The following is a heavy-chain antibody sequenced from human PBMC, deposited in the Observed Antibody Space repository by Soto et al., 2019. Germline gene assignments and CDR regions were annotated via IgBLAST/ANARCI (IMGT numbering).Heavy chain of an antibody. J-gene: IGHJ5*02. V-gene: IGHV4-34*01. D-gene: IGHD3-16*02. Sequence: TSETLSLTCAVYGGSFSGYYWSWIRQPPGKGLEWIGEINHSGSTNYNPSLKSRVTISVDTSKNQFSLKLSSVTAADTAVYYCARVYDYVWGSYRFYNWFDPWGQGTLVTVSS. CDR1: GGSFSGYY. CDR3: ARVYDYVWGSYRFYNWFDP. CDR2: INHSGST.